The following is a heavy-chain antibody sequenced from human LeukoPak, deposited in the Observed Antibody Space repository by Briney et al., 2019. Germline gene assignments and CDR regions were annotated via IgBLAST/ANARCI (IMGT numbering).Heavy chain of an antibody. CDR2: ISSSGSTI. V-gene: IGHV3-11*01. J-gene: IGHJ6*02. CDR1: GFTFSDYC. Sequence: PGGSLRLSCAASGFTFSDYCMSWIRQAPGKGLEWVSYISSSGSTIYYADSVKGRFTISRDNAKNSLYLQMNSLRAEDTAVYYCAREQWELDYYYGMDVWGQGTTVTVSS. D-gene: IGHD1-26*01. CDR3: AREQWELDYYYGMDV.